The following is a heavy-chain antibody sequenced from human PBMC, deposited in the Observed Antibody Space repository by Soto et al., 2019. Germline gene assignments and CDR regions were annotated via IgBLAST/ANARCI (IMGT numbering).Heavy chain of an antibody. Sequence: QVQLVQSGAEVKKPGASVKVSCKASGYTFTGYYMHWVRQAPGQGLEWMGWINPNSGGTNHAQKFQGRVTMTRDTSISTAYMELSRLRSDDTAVYYCARDTPYSSGWFAFDPWGQGTLVTVSS. J-gene: IGHJ5*02. CDR3: ARDTPYSSGWFAFDP. V-gene: IGHV1-2*02. CDR2: INPNSGGT. CDR1: GYTFTGYY. D-gene: IGHD6-19*01.